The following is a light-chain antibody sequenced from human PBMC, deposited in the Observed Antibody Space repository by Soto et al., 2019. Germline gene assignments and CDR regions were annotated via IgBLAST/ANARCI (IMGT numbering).Light chain of an antibody. Sequence: EIVLTQSPGTLSLSPGERATLSCRASQSVSSSYLAWYQQKPGQAPRLLICGASSRATGIPDRFSGSGSGTDCALTISRLEPEDFAVYYCQQYGSSPQTFGQGTRLEIK. J-gene: IGKJ5*01. CDR3: QQYGSSPQT. CDR1: QSVSSSY. V-gene: IGKV3-20*01. CDR2: GAS.